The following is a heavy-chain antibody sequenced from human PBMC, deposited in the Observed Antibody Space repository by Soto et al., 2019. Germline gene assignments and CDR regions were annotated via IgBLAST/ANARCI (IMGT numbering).Heavy chain of an antibody. CDR1: GGSISSGGYS. D-gene: IGHD3-22*01. CDR2: IYHSGST. J-gene: IGHJ4*02. CDR3: ARLYYYDSSGYLDY. V-gene: IGHV4-30-2*01. Sequence: SETLSLTCAVSGGSISSGGYSWSWIRQPPGKGLEWIGYIYHSGSTYYNPSLKSRVTISVDRSKNQFSLKLSSVTAADTAVYYCARLYYYDSSGYLDYWGQGTLVT.